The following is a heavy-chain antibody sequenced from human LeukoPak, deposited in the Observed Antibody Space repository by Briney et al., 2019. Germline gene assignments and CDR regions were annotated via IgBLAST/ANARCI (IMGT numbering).Heavy chain of an antibody. J-gene: IGHJ4*02. CDR3: ARIHSGYDFDY. D-gene: IGHD5-12*01. CDR2: ISPYNGYT. Sequence: GASVTVSCKASGYTFTSNGISWVRQAPGQGLEWMGWISPYNGYTNYAQKLQDRVTMATDTSTRTAYMELRSLRSDDTAVYYCARIHSGYDFDYWGQGTLATVSS. V-gene: IGHV1-18*01. CDR1: GYTFTSNG.